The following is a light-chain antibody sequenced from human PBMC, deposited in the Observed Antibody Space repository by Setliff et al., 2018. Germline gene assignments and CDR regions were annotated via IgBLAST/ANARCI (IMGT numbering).Light chain of an antibody. V-gene: IGLV2-14*01. Sequence: QSALTQPASVSGSPGQSITISCTGTSSDIGGYNFVSWYQQHPVKAPQLIIYDVNHRPSGVSNRFSCSKSGNTASLTISGLQAEDEADYYFNSYSRTKSVVFGSGTKVTVL. CDR3: NSYSRTKSVV. CDR2: DVN. J-gene: IGLJ1*01. CDR1: SSDIGGYNF.